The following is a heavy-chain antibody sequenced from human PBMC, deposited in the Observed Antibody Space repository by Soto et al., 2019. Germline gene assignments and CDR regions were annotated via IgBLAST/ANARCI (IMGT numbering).Heavy chain of an antibody. V-gene: IGHV5-51*01. J-gene: IGHJ6*02. D-gene: IGHD2-2*01. CDR2: IYPGDSDT. CDR1: GYSFTTFW. CDR3: ATVSVPAATYYYYGMDV. Sequence: PGESLKISCKGSGYSFTTFWIGWVRQMPGKGLEWMGIIYPGDSDTRYSPSFQGQVTISADKSISTAYLQWSSLKASDTAMYYCATVSVPAATYYYYGMDVWGQGTTVTVSS.